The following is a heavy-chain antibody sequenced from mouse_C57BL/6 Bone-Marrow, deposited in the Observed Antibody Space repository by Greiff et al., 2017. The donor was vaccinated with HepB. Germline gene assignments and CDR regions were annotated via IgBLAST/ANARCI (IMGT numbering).Heavy chain of an antibody. CDR2: IHPSDSDT. V-gene: IGHV1-74*01. CDR1: GYTFTSYW. J-gene: IGHJ4*01. Sequence: VQLQESGAELVKPGASVKVSCKASGYTFTSYWMHWVKQRPGQGLEWIGRIHPSDSDTNYNQKFKGKATLTVDKSSSTAYMQLSSLTSEDSAVYYGAKGNYYYGSSPYAMDYGGQGTSVTVSS. CDR3: AKGNYYYGSSPYAMDY. D-gene: IGHD1-1*01.